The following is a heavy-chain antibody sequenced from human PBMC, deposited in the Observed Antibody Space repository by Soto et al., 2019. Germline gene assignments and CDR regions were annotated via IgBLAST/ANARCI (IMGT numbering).Heavy chain of an antibody. D-gene: IGHD6-13*01. CDR2: MSYDGRNK. CDR3: AKVKGIAAGWGMDV. V-gene: IGHV3-30*04. Sequence: QEQLVESGGGVVQPGRSLRLSCVASGFTFSSFAMHWVRQAPGKGLEWVAVMSYDGRNKNYADSVKGRVTISRDNSKNTLYLQMNSLRAEDTAVYYCAKVKGIAAGWGMDVLGQGTAVTVSS. CDR1: GFTFSSFA. J-gene: IGHJ6*02.